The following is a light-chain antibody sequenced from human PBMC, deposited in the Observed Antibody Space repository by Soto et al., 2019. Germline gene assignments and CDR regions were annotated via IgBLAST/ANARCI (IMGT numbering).Light chain of an antibody. CDR3: QKYNNYPCT. CDR2: AAS. J-gene: IGKJ1*01. CDR1: QGISNY. Sequence: DIQMTQSPSSLSASVGDRVTITCRASQGISNYLAWYQQKPGKVPKLLIYAASTLPTGVPSRFSGSGSGTDFTLTISSLQSEDVATYHCQKYNNYPCTFGQGTKVEIK. V-gene: IGKV1-27*01.